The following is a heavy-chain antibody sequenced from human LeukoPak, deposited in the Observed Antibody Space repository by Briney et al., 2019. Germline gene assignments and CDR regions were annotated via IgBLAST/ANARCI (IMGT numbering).Heavy chain of an antibody. CDR3: ARSQKDGLFHYYYYYMDV. V-gene: IGHV4-4*07. CDR1: GGSISSYY. CDR2: IYTSGST. J-gene: IGHJ6*03. D-gene: IGHD2-15*01. Sequence: PSETLSLTCTVSGGSISSYYWSWIRQPAGKGLEWIGRIYTSGSTNYNPSLKSRVTISVDTSKNQFSLKLSSVTAADTAVYYCARSQKDGLFHYYYYYMDVWGKGTTVTVSS.